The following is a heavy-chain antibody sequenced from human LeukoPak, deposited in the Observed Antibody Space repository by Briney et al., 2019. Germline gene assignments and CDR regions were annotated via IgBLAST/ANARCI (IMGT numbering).Heavy chain of an antibody. D-gene: IGHD3-3*02. J-gene: IGHJ4*02. V-gene: IGHV4-59*01. CDR2: IYYSGST. Sequence: SETLSLTCTVSGGSISSYYWSWIRQPPGKGLEWIGYIYYSGSTNYNPSLKSRVTISVDTSKNQFSLKLSSVTAADTAVYYCAKDATASPHFHWFDNWGQGTQVIVSS. CDR1: GGSISSYY. CDR3: AKDATASPHFHWFDN.